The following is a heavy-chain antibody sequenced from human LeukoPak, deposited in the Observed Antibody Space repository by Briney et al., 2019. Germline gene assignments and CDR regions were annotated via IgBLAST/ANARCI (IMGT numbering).Heavy chain of an antibody. V-gene: IGHV4-39*01. CDR3: ARSSDGYFY. D-gene: IGHD5-24*01. Sequence: PSETLSLTCTVSGGSITNASFYWGWIRQPPGKGLEWIASVYYAGTTHYNPSLESRITISVDTSKNQFSLKLSSVTAADTAVYYCARSSDGYFYWGQGTPVTVSS. CDR2: VYYAGTT. CDR1: GGSITNASFY. J-gene: IGHJ4*02.